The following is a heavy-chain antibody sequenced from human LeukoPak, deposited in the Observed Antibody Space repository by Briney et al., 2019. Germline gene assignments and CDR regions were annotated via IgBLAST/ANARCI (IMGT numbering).Heavy chain of an antibody. CDR3: ARVPYDSSGYYGGHWYFDL. CDR1: GFTFSSYD. Sequence: GGSLRLSCAASGFTFSSYDMHWVRQATGKGLEWVSAIGTAGDTYYPGSVKGRFTISRENAKNSLYLQMNSLRAGDTAVYYCARVPYDSSGYYGGHWYFDLWGRGTLVTVSS. D-gene: IGHD3-22*01. V-gene: IGHV3-13*01. CDR2: IGTAGDT. J-gene: IGHJ2*01.